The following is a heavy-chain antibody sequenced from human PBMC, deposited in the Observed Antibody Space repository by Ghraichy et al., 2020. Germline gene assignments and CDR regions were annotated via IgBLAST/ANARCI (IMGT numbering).Heavy chain of an antibody. CDR2: ISGSGGST. J-gene: IGHJ4*02. CDR1: GFTFSSYA. D-gene: IGHD3-16*01. Sequence: GGSLRLSCAASGFTFSSYAMSWVRQAPGKGLEWVSAISGSGGSTYYADSVKGRFTISRDNSKNTLYLQMNSLRAEDTAVYYCAKDLGVWGSYSNNYFDYWGQGTLVTVSS. CDR3: AKDLGVWGSYSNNYFDY. V-gene: IGHV3-23*01.